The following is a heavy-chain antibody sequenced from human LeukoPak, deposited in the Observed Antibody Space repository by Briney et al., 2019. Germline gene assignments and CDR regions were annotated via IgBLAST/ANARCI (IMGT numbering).Heavy chain of an antibody. V-gene: IGHV3-23*01. Sequence: PGGSLRLSCAASGFTFSSYAMSWVRQAPGKGLEWVSAISGSGGTTYYADSVKGRFTISRDNSKNTLYLQMNSLGAEDTAVYYCAKDTVVGATTNLFDYWGQGTLVTVSS. CDR2: ISGSGGTT. CDR3: AKDTVVGATTNLFDY. D-gene: IGHD1-26*01. CDR1: GFTFSSYA. J-gene: IGHJ4*02.